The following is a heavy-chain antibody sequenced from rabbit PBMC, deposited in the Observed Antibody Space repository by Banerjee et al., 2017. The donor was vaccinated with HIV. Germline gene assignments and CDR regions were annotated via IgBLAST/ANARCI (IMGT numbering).Heavy chain of an antibody. CDR3: ARDAGRGDYIDGVFNL. J-gene: IGHJ4*01. CDR2: INAVTGKA. D-gene: IGHD8-1*01. CDR1: GFSFSNKAV. V-gene: IGHV1S45*01. Sequence: QEQLVESGGGLVKPEGSLKLSCTASGFSFSNKAVMCWVRQAPGKGLEWIACINAVTGKAVYASWAKGRFTFSKTSSTTVTLQMTSLTVADTATYFCARDAGRGDYIDGVFNLLGQGTLVTVS.